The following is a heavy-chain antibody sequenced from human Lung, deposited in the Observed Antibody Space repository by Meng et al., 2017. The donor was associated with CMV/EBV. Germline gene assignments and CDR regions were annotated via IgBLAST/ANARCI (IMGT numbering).Heavy chain of an antibody. CDR3: ARSLGVVVPAKSHGMDV. CDR2: ISAYNGNT. Sequence: ASXXVSXKASGYTFTGYGINWLRQAPGQGPEWMGWISAYNGNTNSVQRPQARVTMTTDTSTSTAYMELRSLRSDDTAVYYGARSLGVVVPAKSHGMDVWGQGTTVTVSS. J-gene: IGHJ6*02. CDR1: GYTFTGYG. V-gene: IGHV1-18*01. D-gene: IGHD2-2*01.